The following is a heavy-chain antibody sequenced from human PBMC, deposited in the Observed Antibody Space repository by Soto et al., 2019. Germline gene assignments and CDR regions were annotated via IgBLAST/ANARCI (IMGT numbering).Heavy chain of an antibody. Sequence: QVQLQESGPGLVKPSQTLSLTCSVSGGSISSVGHYWTWIRQQPGKGLDWIGYIYYSGSTDYNPSLKSRVIISVDRSKNQFSLNLSSVTAADTAIYYCARESGGYDSSTRYGLDVWGQGTTVTVSS. CDR3: ARESGGYDSSTRYGLDV. J-gene: IGHJ6*02. CDR2: IYYSGST. D-gene: IGHD6-25*01. V-gene: IGHV4-31*03. CDR1: GGSISSVGHY.